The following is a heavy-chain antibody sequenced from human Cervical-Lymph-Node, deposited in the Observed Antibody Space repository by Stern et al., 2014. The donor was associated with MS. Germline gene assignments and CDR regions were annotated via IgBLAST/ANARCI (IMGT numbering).Heavy chain of an antibody. CDR3: VRGRSIFDS. V-gene: IGHV4-30-4*01. CDR1: GDSISSGDYY. Sequence: QVQLVQSGPGLVKPSQTLSLTCTVSGDSISSGDYYWSWIRQTPGKGLEWMGFIFYTGSTYYNPSLKSRLTISVDTSKNTFSLKLNSVTAADTAVYYCVRGRSIFDSWGQGTLVAVSS. CDR2: IFYTGST. D-gene: IGHD6-6*01. J-gene: IGHJ4*02.